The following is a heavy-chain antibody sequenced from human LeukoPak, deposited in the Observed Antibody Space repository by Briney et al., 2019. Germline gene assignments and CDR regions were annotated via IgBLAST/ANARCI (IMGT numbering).Heavy chain of an antibody. J-gene: IGHJ4*01. Sequence: SETLSLTCAVSGAPISGFFCNWVRQPPGKGLEWIGYIYKSENTNYNPSLKSRVTISGDTSKNEFSLKLTSVTAADTAEYYCVIGEGWQPDYWGQGTLVTVSS. V-gene: IGHV4-59*01. D-gene: IGHD5-24*01. CDR1: GAPISGFF. CDR3: VIGEGWQPDY. CDR2: IYKSENT.